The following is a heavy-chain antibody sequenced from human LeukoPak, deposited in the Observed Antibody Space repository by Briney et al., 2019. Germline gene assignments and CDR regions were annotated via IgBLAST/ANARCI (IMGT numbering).Heavy chain of an antibody. D-gene: IGHD3-3*01. CDR3: ARASYYDFWSGALEAY. J-gene: IGHJ4*02. CDR2: INPNSGGT. Sequence: ASVKVSCKASGYTFTGYYTHWVRQAPGQGLEWMGWINPNSGGTNYAQKFQGRVTMTRDTSISTAYMELSRLRSDDTAVYYCARASYYDFWSGALEAYWGQGTLVTVSS. V-gene: IGHV1-2*02. CDR1: GYTFTGYY.